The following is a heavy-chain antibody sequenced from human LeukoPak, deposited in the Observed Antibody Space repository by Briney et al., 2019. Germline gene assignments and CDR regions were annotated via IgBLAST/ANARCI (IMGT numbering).Heavy chain of an antibody. V-gene: IGHV3-7*01. D-gene: IGHD6-13*01. CDR1: GFTFSTYW. J-gene: IGHJ4*02. CDR2: IKQDGSEK. CDR3: ARDSAGNDY. Sequence: GGSLRLSCAASGFTFSTYWMSWVRQAPGKGLEWVANIKQDGSEKYYVDSVKGQFTISRDNAKNSLYLHMNSLRAEDTAMYYCARDSAGNDYWGQGTLVTVSS.